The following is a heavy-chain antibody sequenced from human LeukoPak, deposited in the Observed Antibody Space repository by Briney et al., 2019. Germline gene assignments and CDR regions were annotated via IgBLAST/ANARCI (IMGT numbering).Heavy chain of an antibody. J-gene: IGHJ6*02. CDR1: GFTFSSYW. CDR3: ARGGGLDV. D-gene: IGHD3-16*01. CDR2: INHNGNVN. Sequence: WGSLRLSCAASGFTFSSYWMNWARQAPGKGLEWVASINHNGNVNYYVDSVKGRFTISRDNAKNSLYLQMNNLRAEDTAVYFCARGGGLDVWGQGATVTVSS. V-gene: IGHV3-7*03.